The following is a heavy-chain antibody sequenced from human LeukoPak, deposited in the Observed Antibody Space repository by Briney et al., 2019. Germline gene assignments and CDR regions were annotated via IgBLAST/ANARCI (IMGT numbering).Heavy chain of an antibody. J-gene: IGHJ5*02. Sequence: SETLSLTCAVYGGSFSGYYWSWIRQPPGKGLEWIGEINHSGSTNYNPSLKSRVTISVDASKNQFSLKLSSVTAADTAVYYCARGQGGYYLYYRNWFDPWGQGTLVTVSS. V-gene: IGHV4-34*01. D-gene: IGHD3-22*01. CDR2: INHSGST. CDR3: ARGQGGYYLYYRNWFDP. CDR1: GGSFSGYY.